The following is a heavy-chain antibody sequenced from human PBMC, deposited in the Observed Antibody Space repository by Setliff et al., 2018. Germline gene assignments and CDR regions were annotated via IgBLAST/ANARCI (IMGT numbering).Heavy chain of an antibody. CDR2: IYYSGST. Sequence: SETLSLTCTVSGGSVSDSTYYWGWVRQPPGKGLEWIGSIYYSGSTYYNPSLKSRVTVSIDTSKDQFSLTVTSVTAADTATYYCARGRNEAARLLDSWGQGTLVTVSS. CDR1: GGSVSDSTYY. J-gene: IGHJ4*02. CDR3: ARGRNEAARLLDS. D-gene: IGHD6-6*01. V-gene: IGHV4-39*07.